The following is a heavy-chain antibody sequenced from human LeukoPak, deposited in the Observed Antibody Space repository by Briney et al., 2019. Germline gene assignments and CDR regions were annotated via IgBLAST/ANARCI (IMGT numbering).Heavy chain of an antibody. CDR3: ARVITYYGSGSFHYYMDV. CDR1: GDSISTSNSY. V-gene: IGHV4-39*07. D-gene: IGHD3-10*01. CDR2: IYYSGNT. J-gene: IGHJ6*03. Sequence: SETLSLTCTVSGDSISTSNSYWGWIRQPPGKGLEWIGSIYYSGNTYYNASLKSRVTISVDTSKNQFSLKLSSVTAADTAVYYCARVITYYGSGSFHYYMDVWGKGTTVTISS.